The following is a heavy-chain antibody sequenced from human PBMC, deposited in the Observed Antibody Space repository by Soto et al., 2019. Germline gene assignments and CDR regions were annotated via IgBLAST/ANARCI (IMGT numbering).Heavy chain of an antibody. CDR2: INPTGTT. D-gene: IGHD6-13*01. CDR3: ARQRAGTGVDY. J-gene: IGHJ4*02. V-gene: IGHV4-34*01. Sequence: PSETLSLTCGVYGGSFSAYYWNWIRQAPGKGLEWVGEINPTGTTNYNPSLKSRVTMTVDTSKNQVSLKLSSVTAADTAVYYCARQRAGTGVDYWGQGTLVNVSS. CDR1: GGSFSAYY.